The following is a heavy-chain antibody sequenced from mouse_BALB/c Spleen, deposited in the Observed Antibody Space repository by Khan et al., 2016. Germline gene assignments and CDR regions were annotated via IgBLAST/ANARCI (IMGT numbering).Heavy chain of an antibody. D-gene: IGHD1-1*01. V-gene: IGHV1S135*01. J-gene: IGHJ3*01. CDR3: AKDYYGSSYVSLFAY. CDR1: GYSFIDYN. Sequence: VQLQQSGPELVKPGASVKVSCKASGYSFIDYNMYWVKQSHGKSLEWIGYIDPYNGGTNYNQKFKDNATLTVDKSSSTAFMHLNSLTSEDSAVYYCAKDYYGSSYVSLFAYWGQGTLVTVSA. CDR2: IDPYNGGT.